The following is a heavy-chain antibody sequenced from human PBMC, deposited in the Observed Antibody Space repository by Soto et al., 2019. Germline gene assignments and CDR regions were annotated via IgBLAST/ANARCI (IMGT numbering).Heavy chain of an antibody. J-gene: IGHJ4*02. CDR2: ISGSGGST. Sequence: EVPLLESGGGLVQPGGSLRLSYAASGFTFSSYAMSWVRQAPGKGLEWVSAISGSGGSTYYADSVKGRFTISRDNSKNTLYLRMNSLRAEDPAVYYCAKDGDIVVVVAATRGYVYWGQGTLVTVSS. D-gene: IGHD2-15*01. V-gene: IGHV3-23*01. CDR1: GFTFSSYA. CDR3: AKDGDIVVVVAATRGYVY.